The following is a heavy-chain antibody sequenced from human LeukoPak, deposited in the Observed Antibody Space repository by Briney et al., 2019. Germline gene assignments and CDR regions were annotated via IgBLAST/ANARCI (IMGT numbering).Heavy chain of an antibody. CDR3: ARGRNYYDSSGDDY. CDR1: GFSFTTYG. V-gene: IGHV3-21*01. J-gene: IGHJ4*02. CDR2: ISSSSSYI. Sequence: GGSLRLSCSASGFSFTTYGMHWVRQAPGKGLEWVSSISSSSSYIYYADSVKGRFTISRDNAKNSLYLQMNSLRAEDTAVYYCARGRNYYDSSGDDYWGQGTLVTVSS. D-gene: IGHD3-22*01.